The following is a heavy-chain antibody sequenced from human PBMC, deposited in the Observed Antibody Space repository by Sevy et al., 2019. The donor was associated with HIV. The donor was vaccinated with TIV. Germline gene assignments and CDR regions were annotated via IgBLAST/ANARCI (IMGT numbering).Heavy chain of an antibody. Sequence: GGSLRLSCAASGFTFSSYSMNWVRQAPGKGLEWVSSISSSSSYIYYADSLKGRLTISRDNAKNSLYLQMNSVRAEDTAVYYCARGGATMVRGVIMYYWGQGTLVTVSS. D-gene: IGHD3-10*01. CDR3: ARGGATMVRGVIMYY. V-gene: IGHV3-21*01. CDR2: ISSSSSYI. CDR1: GFTFSSYS. J-gene: IGHJ4*02.